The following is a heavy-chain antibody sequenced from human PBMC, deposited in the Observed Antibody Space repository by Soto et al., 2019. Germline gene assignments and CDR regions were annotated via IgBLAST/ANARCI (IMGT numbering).Heavy chain of an antibody. D-gene: IGHD5-12*01. Sequence: QVQLVESGGGVVQPGRSLRLSCTASGFTFSNYAIHWVRQAPGKGLEWVALISYDGRDEYYADSVKGRFTISRDNSKNTLYLQMNSQRAEDTGMFYCARDSRTDGYKYDYFDYWGQGTLVTVSS. V-gene: IGHV3-30*04. CDR2: ISYDGRDE. CDR1: GFTFSNYA. J-gene: IGHJ4*02. CDR3: ARDSRTDGYKYDYFDY.